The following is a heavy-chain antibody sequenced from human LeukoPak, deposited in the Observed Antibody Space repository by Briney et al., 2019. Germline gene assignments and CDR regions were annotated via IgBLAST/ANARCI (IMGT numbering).Heavy chain of an antibody. Sequence: GASVKVSCKASGYSFTSYYIHWVRQAPGQGLEWMGRINPSSGGTNYAQKFQGRVTMTRDTSITTAYMGLSSLRSEDTAVYYCAREVLLSWDVWGQGTTVTVSS. CDR2: INPSSGGT. CDR1: GYSFTSYY. V-gene: IGHV1-2*06. CDR3: AREVLLSWDV. D-gene: IGHD3-3*01. J-gene: IGHJ6*02.